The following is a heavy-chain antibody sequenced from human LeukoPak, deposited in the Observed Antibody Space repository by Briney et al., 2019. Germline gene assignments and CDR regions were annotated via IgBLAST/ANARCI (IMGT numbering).Heavy chain of an antibody. CDR2: AGWAGGTT. J-gene: IGHJ4*02. CDR1: GFNFDRYT. D-gene: IGHD3-10*02. CDR3: AKELDTMFFDY. V-gene: IGHV3-43*01. Sequence: GSLRLSCATSGFNFDRYTIHWVRQAPGKGLEWVSLAGWAGGTTFYSDSVRGRFTIFRDSGRKSVYLQMNSLTTDDTAFYFCAKELDTMFFDYWGQGALVTVSS.